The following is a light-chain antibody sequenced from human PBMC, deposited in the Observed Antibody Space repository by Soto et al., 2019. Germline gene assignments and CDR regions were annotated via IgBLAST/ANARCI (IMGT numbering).Light chain of an antibody. J-gene: IGLJ1*01. CDR1: SSDVGAYNY. CDR3: TSYAGGNNV. CDR2: EVS. V-gene: IGLV2-8*01. Sequence: QSALTQPPSASGSPGQSVTISCTGTSSDVGAYNYVSWYQQHPGKVPKLMVYEVSKRPSGVPDRCSGSKSGNTASLTVSGLQAEDEADYYCTSYAGGNNVFGTGTKVTVL.